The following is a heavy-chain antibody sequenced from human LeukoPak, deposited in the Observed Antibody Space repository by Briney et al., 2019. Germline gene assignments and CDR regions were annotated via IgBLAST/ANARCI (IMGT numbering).Heavy chain of an antibody. D-gene: IGHD2-15*01. CDR1: GYTFTSYY. CDR3: ARDRILGGFDP. CDR2: INPSGGST. J-gene: IGHJ5*02. Sequence: ASVKVSCKASGYTFTSYYMHWVRQAPGQGLEWMGIINPSGGSTSYAQKFQGRVTMTRDMSTSTVYMELSSLRSEDTAVYYCARDRILGGFDPWGQGTLVTVSS. V-gene: IGHV1-46*01.